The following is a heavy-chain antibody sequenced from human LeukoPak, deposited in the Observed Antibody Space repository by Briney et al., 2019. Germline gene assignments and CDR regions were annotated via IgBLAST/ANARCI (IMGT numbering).Heavy chain of an antibody. CDR2: VSYTGST. V-gene: IGHV4-59*01. D-gene: IGHD4-11*01. Sequence: ASETLSLTCTVSGGSITSYYWSWIRQPPGKGLEWIGYVSYTGSTNYNPSLQSRVTISVDTSKNQLSLKLSSVTAADTAVYYCARIDSIGVYWGQGTLVTVSS. CDR3: ARIDSIGVY. J-gene: IGHJ4*02. CDR1: GGSITSYY.